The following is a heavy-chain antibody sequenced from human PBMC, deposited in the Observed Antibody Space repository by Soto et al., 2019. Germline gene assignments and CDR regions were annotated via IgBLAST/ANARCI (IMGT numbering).Heavy chain of an antibody. V-gene: IGHV4-39*01. Sequence: SETLSLTCTVSGGSISSSSYYWGWIRQPPGKGLEWIGSIYYSGSTYYNPSLKSRVTISVDTSKNQFSLKLSSVTAADTAVYYCASFRINEQWLNFDYWGQGTLVTVSS. CDR2: IYYSGST. CDR1: GGSISSSSYY. CDR3: ASFRINEQWLNFDY. D-gene: IGHD6-19*01. J-gene: IGHJ4*02.